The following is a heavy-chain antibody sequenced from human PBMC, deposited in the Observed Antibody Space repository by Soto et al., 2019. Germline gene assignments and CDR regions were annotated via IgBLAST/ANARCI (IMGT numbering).Heavy chain of an antibody. CDR2: IYYSGST. J-gene: IGHJ4*02. CDR1: GGSISSGGYY. Sequence: PSETLSLTCTVSGGSISSGGYYWSWIRQHPGKGLEWIGYIYYSGSTYYNPSLKSRVTISVDTSKNQFSLKLSSVTAADTAVYYCARERGDYYGSGSYYKGPFDYWDQGTLVTSPQ. D-gene: IGHD3-10*01. V-gene: IGHV4-31*03. CDR3: ARERGDYYGSGSYYKGPFDY.